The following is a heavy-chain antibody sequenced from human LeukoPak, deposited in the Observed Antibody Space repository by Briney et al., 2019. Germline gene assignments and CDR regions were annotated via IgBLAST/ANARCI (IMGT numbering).Heavy chain of an antibody. D-gene: IGHD3-10*01. CDR2: ISTTGTTK. J-gene: IGHJ5*02. CDR1: GFTFSASH. CDR3: ARDQYLRGWYDL. Sequence: GGSLRLSCAASGFTFSASHMNWIRQAPGKGLEWVSFISTTGTTKYYAYAVEGLFTISRDNAENSMALQMTSLRAEATAVYYCARDQYLRGWYDLWGQGTLVTVSS. V-gene: IGHV3-11*01.